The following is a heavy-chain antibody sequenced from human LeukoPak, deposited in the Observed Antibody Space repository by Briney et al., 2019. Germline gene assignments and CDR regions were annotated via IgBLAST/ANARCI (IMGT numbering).Heavy chain of an antibody. CDR2: ISSSGSTI. Sequence: GGSLRLSCAASGFTFSDYYMSWIRQAPGKGLEWVSYISSSGSTIYYADSVKGRFTISRDDAKNSLYLQMNSLRAEDTAVYYCAREPYGDYGEYYFDYWGQGTLVTVSS. CDR3: AREPYGDYGEYYFDY. J-gene: IGHJ4*02. D-gene: IGHD4-17*01. V-gene: IGHV3-11*01. CDR1: GFTFSDYY.